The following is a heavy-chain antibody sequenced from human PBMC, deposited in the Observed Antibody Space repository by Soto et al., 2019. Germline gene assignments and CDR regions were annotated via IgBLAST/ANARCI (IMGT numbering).Heavy chain of an antibody. V-gene: IGHV4-4*07. J-gene: IGHJ4*02. CDR2: IFSSGST. D-gene: IGHD5-12*01. CDR3: AREGSYSAYNFVHRIQLWSFDF. CDR1: GGSINTFY. Sequence: PSETLSLTCTVSGGSINTFYWSWVRQPAGKGLEWIGRIFSSGSTSFNPSLESRVATSVETSKNHFSLNLSSVTAADMAVYYCAREGSYSAYNFVHRIQLWSFDFWGQGALVTVSS.